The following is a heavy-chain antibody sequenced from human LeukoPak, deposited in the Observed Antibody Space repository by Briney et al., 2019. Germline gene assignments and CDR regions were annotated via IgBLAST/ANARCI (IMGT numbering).Heavy chain of an antibody. CDR3: ARGTKLTTVGYSQH. D-gene: IGHD4-17*01. CDR2: IDPTGGTT. J-gene: IGHJ1*01. CDR1: GYTFTNYY. Sequence: ASVKVSFNASGYTFTNYYMHWVRQAPGQGLEWMGIIDPTGGTTSYAQKFQGRVTMTRDTSTSTVYMQLSSLRSEDTALYYCARGTKLTTVGYSQHWGQRSLVTVSS. V-gene: IGHV1-46*01.